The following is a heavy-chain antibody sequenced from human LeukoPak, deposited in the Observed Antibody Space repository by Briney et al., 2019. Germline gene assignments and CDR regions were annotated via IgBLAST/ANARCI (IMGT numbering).Heavy chain of an antibody. CDR1: GSTFSNYW. CDR3: VRIGWDGWDFDY. J-gene: IGHJ4*02. D-gene: IGHD6-19*01. CDR2: IKKDGNEK. Sequence: GGSLRLSCAASGSTFSNYWMSWVRQAPGKGLEWVANIKKDGNEKIYVDSVKGRFSISRDNTKYSLYLQMNSLRVEDTAVYYCVRIGWDGWDFDYWGQGTLVTVSS. V-gene: IGHV3-7*03.